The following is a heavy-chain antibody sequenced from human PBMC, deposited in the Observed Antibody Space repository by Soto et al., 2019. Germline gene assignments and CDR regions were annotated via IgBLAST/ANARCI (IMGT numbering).Heavy chain of an antibody. D-gene: IGHD3-10*01. V-gene: IGHV3-23*01. CDR3: AKDWLAVRGEPPTD. CDR1: GFTFSSYA. CDR2: ISGSGGST. J-gene: IGHJ4*02. Sequence: EVQLLESGGGLVQPGGSLRLSCAASGFTFSSYAMSWVRQAPGRGLEWVSAISGSGGSTYYADSVKGRFTISRGNSKNTLYLQMNSLRAEDTAVYYCAKDWLAVRGEPPTDWGQGTLVTVSS.